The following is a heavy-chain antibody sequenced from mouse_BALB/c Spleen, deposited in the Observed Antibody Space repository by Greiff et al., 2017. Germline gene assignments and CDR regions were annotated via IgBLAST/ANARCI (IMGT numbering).Heavy chain of an antibody. V-gene: IGHV2-9-2*01. J-gene: IGHJ2*01. Sequence: QVQLKESGPGLVAPSQSLSITCTVSGFSLTSYDISWIRQPPGKGLEWLGVIWNGGGTNYNSAFMSRLSISKDNSKSQVFLKMNSLQTDDTAIYYCVRDRRGFDYWGQGTTLTVSS. CDR1: GFSLTSYD. CDR2: IWNGGGT. CDR3: VRDRRGFDY.